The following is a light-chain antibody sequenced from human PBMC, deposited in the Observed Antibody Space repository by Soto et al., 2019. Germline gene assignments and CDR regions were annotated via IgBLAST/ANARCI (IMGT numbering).Light chain of an antibody. J-gene: IGLJ2*01. CDR2: SNN. CDR1: SSNIGSNT. V-gene: IGLV1-44*01. CDR3: ASWDDSLNGVV. Sequence: QSVLTQPPSASGTPGQRVTIACSGSSSNIGSNTVNWYQQLPGTAPKPLIYSNNQRPSGVPDRFSGSKSGTSASLAISGLQSEDEADYYCASWDDSLNGVVFGGWTKLTVL.